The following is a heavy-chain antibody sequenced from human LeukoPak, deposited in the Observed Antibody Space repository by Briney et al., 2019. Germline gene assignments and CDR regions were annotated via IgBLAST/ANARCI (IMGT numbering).Heavy chain of an antibody. CDR3: ARHPYYYDSSGYPRYGMDV. CDR2: IYPGDSDT. CDR1: GYIFTTYW. V-gene: IGHV5-51*01. Sequence: GESLKISCKGSGYIFTTYWIAWVRQMPGKGLEWMGIIYPGDSDTRYSPSFQGQVTISADKSISTAYLQWSSLKASDTAMYYCARHPYYYDSSGYPRYGMDVWGQGTTVTVSS. J-gene: IGHJ6*02. D-gene: IGHD3-22*01.